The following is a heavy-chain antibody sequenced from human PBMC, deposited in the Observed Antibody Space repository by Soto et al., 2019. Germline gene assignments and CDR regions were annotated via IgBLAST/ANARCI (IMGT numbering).Heavy chain of an antibody. J-gene: IGHJ1*01. Sequence: QVQLQESGPGLVKPSQTLSLTCTVSGGSISSGGYYWSWIRQHPGKGLEWIGYIYYCGSTYYNPSLKSRVTISVDTSKNQFSLKLSSVTAADTAVYYCARGRSYYGDYDYFQHWGQGTLVTVSS. D-gene: IGHD4-17*01. CDR3: ARGRSYYGDYDYFQH. CDR2: IYYCGST. CDR1: GGSISSGGYY. V-gene: IGHV4-31*03.